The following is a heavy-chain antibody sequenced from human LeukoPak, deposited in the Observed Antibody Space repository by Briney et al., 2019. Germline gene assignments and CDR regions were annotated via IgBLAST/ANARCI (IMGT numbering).Heavy chain of an antibody. D-gene: IGHD2-15*01. CDR3: ARGARCSGGSCYSSNWFDP. V-gene: IGHV4-34*01. CDR1: GGSSSGYY. CDR2: INHSGST. Sequence: SETLSLTCAVYGGSSSGYYWSWIRQPPGKGLEWIGEINHSGSTNYNPSLKSRVTISVDTSKNQFSLKLSSVTAADTAVYYCARGARCSGGSCYSSNWFDPWGQGTLVTVSS. J-gene: IGHJ5*02.